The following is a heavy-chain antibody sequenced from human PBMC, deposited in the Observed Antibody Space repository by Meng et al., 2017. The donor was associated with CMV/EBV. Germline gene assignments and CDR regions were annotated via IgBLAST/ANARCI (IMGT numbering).Heavy chain of an antibody. CDR2: TSSSSSYI. D-gene: IGHD3-22*01. J-gene: IGHJ6*02. V-gene: IGHV3-21*01. CDR3: ARYPFGSHVYDSSGYGMDV. CDR1: GFTFSSYS. Sequence: GGSLRLSCAASGFTFSSYSMNWVRQAPGKGLEWVSSTSSSSSYIYYADSVKGRFTISRDNAKNSLYLQMNSLRAEDTAVYYCARYPFGSHVYDSSGYGMDVWGQGTTVTVSS.